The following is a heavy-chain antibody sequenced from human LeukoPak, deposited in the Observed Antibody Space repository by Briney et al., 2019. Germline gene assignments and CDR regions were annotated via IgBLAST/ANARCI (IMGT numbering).Heavy chain of an antibody. CDR2: ISGSGGTI. V-gene: IGHV3-48*03. CDR1: GFTFSSYA. J-gene: IGHJ1*01. CDR3: ARGSSSSRDSSEYFQH. D-gene: IGHD6-13*01. Sequence: GGSLRLSCAASGFTFSSYAMSWVRQAPGKGLEWVSYISGSGGTIYYADSVKGRFTISRDNTKNSLYVQMNSLRAEDTAIYYCARGSSSSRDSSEYFQHWGQGTLVTVSS.